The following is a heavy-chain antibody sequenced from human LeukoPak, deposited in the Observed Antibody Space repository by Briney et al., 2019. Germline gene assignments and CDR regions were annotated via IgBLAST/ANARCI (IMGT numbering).Heavy chain of an antibody. V-gene: IGHV3-23*01. Sequence: PGGSLRLSCAASGLTFSNYAMSWVRQAPGKGLEWVSGISDSGGSTYYADSVKGRFTISRDNSKNTLYLQMNSLRAEDTAVYYCAKRGIMIRKITLVGYHTEASYFDCWGQGTLVTVSS. CDR1: GLTFSNYA. CDR3: AKRGIMIRKITLVGYHTEASYFDC. J-gene: IGHJ4*02. CDR2: ISDSGGST. D-gene: IGHD3-10*02.